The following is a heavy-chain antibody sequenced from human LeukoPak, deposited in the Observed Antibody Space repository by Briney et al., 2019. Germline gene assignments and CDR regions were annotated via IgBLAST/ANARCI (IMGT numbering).Heavy chain of an antibody. CDR3: TKTPGDLWSWYDY. Sequence: GGSLRLSCAASGFTFSRYWMHWVRQAPGKGLMWVSRISPDGSTTLYADSVKGRFTISRDNAKNTLYLQMNSLGAEDTAVYYCTKTPGDLWSWYDYWGRGTLATVSS. J-gene: IGHJ4*02. D-gene: IGHD3-10*01. CDR1: GFTFSRYW. CDR2: ISPDGSTT. V-gene: IGHV3-74*03.